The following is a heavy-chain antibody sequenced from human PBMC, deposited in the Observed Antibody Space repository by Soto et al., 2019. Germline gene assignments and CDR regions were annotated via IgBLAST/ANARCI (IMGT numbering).Heavy chain of an antibody. V-gene: IGHV1-69*04. CDR1: GGTFSSYT. D-gene: IGHD1-1*01. J-gene: IGHJ4*02. CDR2: IIPILGIA. CDR3: ARDSQLTRNWNQFKYFDY. Sequence: GASVKVSCKASGGTFSSYTISWVRQAPGQGLEWMGRIIPILGIANYAQKFQGRVTITADKSTSTAYMELSSLRSEDTAMYYCARDSQLTRNWNQFKYFDYWGQGTLVTVSS.